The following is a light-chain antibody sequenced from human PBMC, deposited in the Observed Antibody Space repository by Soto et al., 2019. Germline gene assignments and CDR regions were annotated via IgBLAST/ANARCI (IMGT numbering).Light chain of an antibody. CDR1: QDVSSN. V-gene: IGKV3-20*01. J-gene: IGKJ1*01. CDR3: QQYGSSAWT. CDR2: GAS. Sequence: EMVVTQSPATLSVSPGERATLSCRASQDVSSNLAWYQQKPGQAPSLLIYGASTRATGTPARFSGSGSGTDFTLTISRLEPEDFAVYYCQQYGSSAWTFGQGTKVDIK.